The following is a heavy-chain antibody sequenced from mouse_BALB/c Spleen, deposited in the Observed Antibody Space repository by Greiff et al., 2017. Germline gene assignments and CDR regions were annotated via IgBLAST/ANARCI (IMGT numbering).Heavy chain of an antibody. CDR1: GYTFTSYW. CDR3: ARRMTYAMDY. V-gene: IGHV1S81*02. Sequence: QVQLQQSGAELVKPGASVKLSCKASGYTFTSYWMHWVKQRPGQGLEWIGEINPSNGRTNYNEKFKSKATLTVDKSSSTAYMQLSSLTSEDSAVYYCARRMTYAMDYWGQGTSVTVSS. J-gene: IGHJ4*01. CDR2: INPSNGRT.